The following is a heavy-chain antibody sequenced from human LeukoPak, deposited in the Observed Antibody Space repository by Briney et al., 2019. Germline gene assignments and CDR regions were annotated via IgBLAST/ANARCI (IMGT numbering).Heavy chain of an antibody. D-gene: IGHD4-17*01. Sequence: GGSLRLSCAATGFTVSSNYMSWVRQAPGKGLEWVSVIYSGGSTYYADSVKSRFTISRDNSKNTLYLQMNSLRAEDTAVYYCARDLDYGDYVYGYWGQGTLVTVSS. CDR3: ARDLDYGDYVYGY. CDR1: GFTVSSNY. CDR2: IYSGGST. V-gene: IGHV3-66*02. J-gene: IGHJ4*02.